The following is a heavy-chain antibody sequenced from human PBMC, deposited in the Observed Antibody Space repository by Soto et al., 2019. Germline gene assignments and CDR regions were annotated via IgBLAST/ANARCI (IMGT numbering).Heavy chain of an antibody. CDR2: ISAYNGNT. D-gene: IGHD2-15*01. V-gene: IGHV1-18*01. CDR1: GYTFTSYG. Sequence: ASVKVSCKASGYTFTSYGISWVRQAPGQGFEWMGWISAYNGNTNYAQKLQGRVTMTTDASTSTAYMELRSLRSDDTAVYYCARDLARYCSGGSCYSIDYWGQGTLVTSPQ. CDR3: ARDLARYCSGGSCYSIDY. J-gene: IGHJ4*02.